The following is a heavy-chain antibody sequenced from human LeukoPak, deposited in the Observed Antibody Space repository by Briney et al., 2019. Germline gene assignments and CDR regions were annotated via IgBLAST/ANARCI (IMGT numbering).Heavy chain of an antibody. CDR1: GFTVSSNY. V-gene: IGHV3-53*01. Sequence: GGSLRLSCVASGFTVSSNYMSWVRQAPGKGLEWVSVIYSGGSTYYADSMKGRFTISRDNSNNTLYLQMNSLRAEDTAVYYCARDLGLGAFDIWGQGTMVTVSS. D-gene: IGHD5-12*01. J-gene: IGHJ3*02. CDR2: IYSGGST. CDR3: ARDLGLGAFDI.